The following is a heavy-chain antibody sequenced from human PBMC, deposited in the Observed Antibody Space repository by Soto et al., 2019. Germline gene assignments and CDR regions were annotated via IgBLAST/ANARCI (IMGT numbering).Heavy chain of an antibody. CDR1: GSTSRSYV. J-gene: IGHJ4*02. Sequence: LRLSCAASGSTSRSYVMHWVRQAPGKGLEWVGVISYDGSNKYYADSAKGRFTISRDNSKNTMSLQMNSLRSEDTAGYFWARGTGLVITHFDYWGQGTPVTVSS. CDR2: ISYDGSNK. CDR3: ARGTGLVITHFDY. D-gene: IGHD3-9*01. V-gene: IGHV3-30-3*01.